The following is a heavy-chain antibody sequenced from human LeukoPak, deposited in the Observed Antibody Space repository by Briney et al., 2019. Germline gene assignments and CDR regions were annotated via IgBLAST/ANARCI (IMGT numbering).Heavy chain of an antibody. CDR3: ARDLVQLERRGWFDP. J-gene: IGHJ5*02. V-gene: IGHV1-46*01. CDR1: GYTFTSYC. D-gene: IGHD1-1*01. CDR2: INPSGGST. Sequence: GASVKVSCKASGYTFTSYCMHWVRQTPGQGLEWMGIINPSGGSTSYAQKFQGRVTMTRDTSTSTVYMELSSLRSEDTAVYYCARDLVQLERRGWFDPWGQGTLVTVSS.